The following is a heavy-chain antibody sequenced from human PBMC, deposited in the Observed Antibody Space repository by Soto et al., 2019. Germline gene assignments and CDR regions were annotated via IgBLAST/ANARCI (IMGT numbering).Heavy chain of an antibody. J-gene: IGHJ1*01. CDR2: INAGNGNT. V-gene: IGHV1-3*01. Sequence: SGKVSCKASGYTLTGYAMHLVRQAPGQSLEWMGWINAGNGNTKYSQKFQGRVTITRDTSASTAYMELSSLRSEDTAVYYCARARMTIFGVVITEYFQHWGQGTLVTVSS. CDR1: GYTLTGYA. CDR3: ARARMTIFGVVITEYFQH. D-gene: IGHD3-3*01.